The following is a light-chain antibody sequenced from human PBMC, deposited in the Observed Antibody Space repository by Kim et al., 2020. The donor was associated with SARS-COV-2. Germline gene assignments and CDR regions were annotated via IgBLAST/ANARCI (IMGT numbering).Light chain of an antibody. V-gene: IGLV1-44*01. CDR2: NDN. CDR1: SSSVERLF. Sequence: TTSYYGSSSSVERLFLYAYQQLPEAAPKVFIYNDNQRPSGVPDQFSGSRSGTSDSLAISGLQSEDEADYYFATWDVTLNGWVFGGGTKVTVL. J-gene: IGLJ6*01. CDR3: ATWDVTLNGWV.